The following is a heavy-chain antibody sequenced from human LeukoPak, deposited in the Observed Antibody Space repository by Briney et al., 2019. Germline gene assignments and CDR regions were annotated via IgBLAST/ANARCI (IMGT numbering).Heavy chain of an antibody. CDR2: IYTSGST. V-gene: IGHV4-4*07. CDR3: ARERINDYGDSNHWFDP. D-gene: IGHD4-17*01. CDR1: GGSISSYY. J-gene: IGHJ5*02. Sequence: SETLSLTCTVSGGSISSYYWSWIREPAGKGLEWIGRIYTSGSTNYNPSLKSRVTMSVDTSKNQFFLKLSSVTAADTAVYYCARERINDYGDSNHWFDPWGQGTLVTVSS.